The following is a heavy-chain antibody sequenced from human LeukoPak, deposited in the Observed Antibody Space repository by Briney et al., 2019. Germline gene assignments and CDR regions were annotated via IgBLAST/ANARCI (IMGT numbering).Heavy chain of an antibody. CDR3: ASARTDCSGGSCYLG. CDR2: IYYSGST. Sequence: SETLSLTCIVSGGSISRSSYYWGWIRQPPGKGLEWIASIYYSGSTYYNPSLKSRVTISVDTSKNQFSLKVTSLTAADTSVYYCASARTDCSGGSCYLGWGQGTLVTVSS. D-gene: IGHD2-15*01. CDR1: GGSISRSSYY. J-gene: IGHJ4*02. V-gene: IGHV4-39*01.